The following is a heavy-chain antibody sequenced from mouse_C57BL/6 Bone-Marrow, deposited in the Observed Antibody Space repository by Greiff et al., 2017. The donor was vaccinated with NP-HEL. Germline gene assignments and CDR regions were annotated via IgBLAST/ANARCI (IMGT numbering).Heavy chain of an antibody. CDR2: IDPSDSYT. J-gene: IGHJ2*01. CDR1: GYTFTSYW. CDR3: ARSYLKDY. Sequence: QVQLKQPGAELVMPGASVKLSCKASGYTFTSYWMHWVKQRPGQGLEWIGEIDPSDSYTNYNQKFKGKSTLTVDKSSSTAYMQLSSLTSEDSAVYYCARSYLKDYWGQGTTLTVSS. D-gene: IGHD5-1*01. V-gene: IGHV1-69*01.